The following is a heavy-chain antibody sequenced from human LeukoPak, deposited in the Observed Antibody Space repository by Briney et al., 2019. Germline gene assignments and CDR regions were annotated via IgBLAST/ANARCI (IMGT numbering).Heavy chain of an antibody. V-gene: IGHV3-43*02. J-gene: IGHJ5*02. D-gene: IGHD3-3*01. Sequence: GGSLRLSCAASGFTFEDYAMHWVRHAPGKGVEGGSLISGDGGSTYYADYMKGRFTISNNNSKNSLYLQMNSLRTEDTALYYCAKDYKPYYDFWSGYSANWFDPWGQGTLVTVSS. CDR3: AKDYKPYYDFWSGYSANWFDP. CDR1: GFTFEDYA. CDR2: ISGDGGST.